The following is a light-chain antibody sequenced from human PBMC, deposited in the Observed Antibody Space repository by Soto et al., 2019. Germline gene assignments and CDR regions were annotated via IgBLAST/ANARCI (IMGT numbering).Light chain of an antibody. J-gene: IGLJ1*01. V-gene: IGLV2-14*01. CDR3: SSYTSSSTYV. CDR2: DVS. Sequence: ALTQPASVSGSPGQSITISCTGTSSDVGGYNYVSWYQQHPGKAPKLMIYDVSNRPSGVSNRFSGSKSGNTASLTISGLQAEDEADYYCSSYTSSSTYVFGTGTKVTGL. CDR1: SSDVGGYNY.